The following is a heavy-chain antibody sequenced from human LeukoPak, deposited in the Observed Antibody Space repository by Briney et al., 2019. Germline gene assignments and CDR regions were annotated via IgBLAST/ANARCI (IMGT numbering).Heavy chain of an antibody. CDR1: GYTFTGYY. J-gene: IGHJ4*02. CDR2: INPNSGDT. CDR3: ARQAVAGTFDY. D-gene: IGHD6-19*01. V-gene: IGHV1-2*02. Sequence: ASVKVSCKASGYTFTGYYMHWVRLAPGQGLEWMGWINPNSGDTHFAQNFQGRVSMTSDTSISTTYMDLSGLSSDDTAVYYCARQAVAGTFDYWGQGTLVTVSS.